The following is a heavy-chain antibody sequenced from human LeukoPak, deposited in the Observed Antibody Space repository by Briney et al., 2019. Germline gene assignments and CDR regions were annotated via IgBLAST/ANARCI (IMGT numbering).Heavy chain of an antibody. Sequence: GGSLRLSCAASGFTVSSTYMSWVRQDPGTWLEWVSVFYSGDTTYYANSVKGRFTISRDSSKNMLYLQMNSLRAEDTAVYYCARRLLTGYYEFWGQGTLVTVSS. D-gene: IGHD3-9*01. CDR1: GFTVSSTY. J-gene: IGHJ4*02. CDR3: ARRLLTGYYEF. CDR2: FYSGDTT. V-gene: IGHV3-66*01.